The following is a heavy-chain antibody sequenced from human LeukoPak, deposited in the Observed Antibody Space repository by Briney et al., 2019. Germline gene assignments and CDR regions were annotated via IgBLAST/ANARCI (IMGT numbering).Heavy chain of an antibody. V-gene: IGHV3-48*04. D-gene: IGHD6-13*01. CDR3: AKFIAAPFYFDY. J-gene: IGHJ4*02. CDR2: ISSSSSTI. CDR1: GFTFSTYN. Sequence: GGSLRLSCAASGFTFSTYNMNWVRQAPGKGLEWLSYISSSSSTIYYADSVKGRFTISRDNAKNSLYLQMNSLRAEDTAVYYCAKFIAAPFYFDYWGQGTLVTVSS.